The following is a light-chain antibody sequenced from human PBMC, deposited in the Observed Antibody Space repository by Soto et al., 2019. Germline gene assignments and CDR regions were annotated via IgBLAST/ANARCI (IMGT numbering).Light chain of an antibody. V-gene: IGKV1-12*01. J-gene: IGKJ5*01. CDR1: QDISGW. CDR3: QQSSSFPIT. CDR2: SAS. Sequence: DIQMTQSPSSVSASVGDRVTITCRASQDISGWLAWYQQKPGKAPELLISSASRLQSGVPSRFSGSGSGTDFTLTISSLQSEDFATYFCQQSSSFPITFGQGTRLEIK.